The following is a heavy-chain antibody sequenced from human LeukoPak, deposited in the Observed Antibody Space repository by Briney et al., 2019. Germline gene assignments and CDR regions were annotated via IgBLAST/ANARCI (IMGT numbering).Heavy chain of an antibody. CDR1: GFTFSSYA. Sequence: GGSLRLSCAASGFTFSSYAMRWVRQAPGKGLEWVAVISYDGSNKYYADSVKGRFTISRDNSKNTLYLQMNSLRAEDTAVYYCARGAWFGELPPGGQLDYWGQGTLVTVSS. J-gene: IGHJ4*02. CDR2: ISYDGSNK. D-gene: IGHD3-10*01. CDR3: ARGAWFGELPPGGQLDY. V-gene: IGHV3-30-3*01.